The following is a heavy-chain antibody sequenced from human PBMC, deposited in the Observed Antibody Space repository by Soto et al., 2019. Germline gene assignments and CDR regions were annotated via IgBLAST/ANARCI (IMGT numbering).Heavy chain of an antibody. Sequence: QVQLVQSGAEVKKPGASVKVSCKASGYTFTSYYMHWVRQAPGQGLEWMGIINPSGGSTSYAQKYQGRVTMPMYTSTSTVYMELSSLRSEDTAVYYCAREEIFGVVSGYSYYYGMDVWGQGTTVTVSS. CDR2: INPSGGST. V-gene: IGHV1-46*01. CDR3: AREEIFGVVSGYSYYYGMDV. D-gene: IGHD3-3*01. J-gene: IGHJ6*02. CDR1: GYTFTSYY.